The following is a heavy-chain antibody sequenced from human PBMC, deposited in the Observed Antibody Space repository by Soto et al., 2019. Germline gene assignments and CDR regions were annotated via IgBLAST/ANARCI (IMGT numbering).Heavy chain of an antibody. CDR3: VKEKTPRVSHSLDI. V-gene: IGHV3-30*18. J-gene: IGHJ3*02. CDR2: ISYGGGAQ. CDR1: GFTFSNYG. D-gene: IGHD6-13*01. Sequence: GGSLRLSCVTSGFTFSNYGMQWVRQAPGKGLEWVAVISYGGGAQYYADSVKGRFTISRDNSKNTLSLEMNSLRAEDTAVYYCVKEKTPRVSHSLDIWGQGIMVT.